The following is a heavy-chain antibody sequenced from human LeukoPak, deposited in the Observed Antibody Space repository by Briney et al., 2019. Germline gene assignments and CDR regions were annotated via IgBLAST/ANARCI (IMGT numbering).Heavy chain of an antibody. D-gene: IGHD3-22*01. CDR3: ARLKDDDSSCLDAFDI. CDR1: GYSFTSYW. CDR2: IYPGDSDT. V-gene: IGHV5-51*01. Sequence: PGESLKISCQGSGYSFTSYWIGWVRQMPGKGLEWMGIIYPGDSDTRYSPSFQGQVTIAADKSISTAYLQWSSLKASDTAMYYCARLKDDDSSCLDAFDIWGQGTMVTVSS. J-gene: IGHJ3*02.